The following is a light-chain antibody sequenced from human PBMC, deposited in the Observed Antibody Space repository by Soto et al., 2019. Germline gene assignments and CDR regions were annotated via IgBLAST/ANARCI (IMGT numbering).Light chain of an antibody. CDR1: QSVSSN. CDR3: QQYNNWPPNT. CDR2: GAS. J-gene: IGKJ5*01. V-gene: IGKV3-15*01. Sequence: EIVMTQSPATLSVSPGERATLSCRASQSVSSNLAWYQQKPGQAPRLLIYGASIRATGIPARFSGSGSGTEFTITISSLQSEDFAVYYCQQYNNWPPNTFGQGTRLEIK.